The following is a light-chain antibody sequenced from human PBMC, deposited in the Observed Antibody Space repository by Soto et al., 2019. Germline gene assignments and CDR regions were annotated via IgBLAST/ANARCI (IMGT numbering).Light chain of an antibody. CDR3: QQRSNWPLT. Sequence: EIVLTQSPATLSLSPGERATLSCRASQSVSSYLALYQQKPGQAPRLLIYDASNRATGILARFSGSGSGTDFTLTISCLEPEDFAVYYCQQRSNWPLTFGGGTEVE. CDR1: QSVSSY. CDR2: DAS. J-gene: IGKJ4*01. V-gene: IGKV3-11*01.